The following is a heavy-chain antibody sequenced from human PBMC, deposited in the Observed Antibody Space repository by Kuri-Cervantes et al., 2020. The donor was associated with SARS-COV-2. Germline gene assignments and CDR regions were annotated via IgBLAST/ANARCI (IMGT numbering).Heavy chain of an antibody. CDR1: EYICTDYA. CDR3: ARVEEDGDSYYYYYGMDV. Sequence: SVQVSCKASEYICTDYAIQWVRQAPGQRREWMGGIIPIFGTANYAQKFQGRVTITADESTRTAYMELSSLRSEDTAVYYCARVEEDGDSYYYYYGMDVWGQGTTVTVSS. V-gene: IGHV1-69*13. CDR2: IIPIFGTA. D-gene: IGHD4-17*01. J-gene: IGHJ6*02.